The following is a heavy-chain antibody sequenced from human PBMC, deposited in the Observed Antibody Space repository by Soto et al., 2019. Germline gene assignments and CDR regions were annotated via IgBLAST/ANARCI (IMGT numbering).Heavy chain of an antibody. V-gene: IGHV3-49*04. CDR1: GFTFGDYV. CDR2: IRTKAYGGTT. CDR3: IRETNYYYDSSGYPDC. D-gene: IGHD3-22*01. J-gene: IGHJ4*02. Sequence: GGSLRLSCTASGFTFGDYVMGWVRQAPGKGLEWVGFIRTKAYGGTTEYAASVKGRFSISRDDSKSIAYLQMNSLKTEDTAVYFCIRETNYYYDSSGYPDCWRQGTLVTVSS.